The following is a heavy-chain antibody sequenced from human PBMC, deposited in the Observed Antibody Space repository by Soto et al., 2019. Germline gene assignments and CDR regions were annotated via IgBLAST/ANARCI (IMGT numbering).Heavy chain of an antibody. Sequence: QVQVVESGGGVVQPGRSLRLSCAASGFTFSNYGMHWVRQAPGKGLEWVAATWYDGTNKYYVDSVKGRFTISRDNSKNPLYLQMDSLRAEDTGVYYCARDRVGVAVGGDFAMDVWGQGTTVTVSS. V-gene: IGHV3-33*01. CDR1: GFTFSNYG. CDR3: ARDRVGVAVGGDFAMDV. CDR2: TWYDGTNK. D-gene: IGHD6-13*01. J-gene: IGHJ6*02.